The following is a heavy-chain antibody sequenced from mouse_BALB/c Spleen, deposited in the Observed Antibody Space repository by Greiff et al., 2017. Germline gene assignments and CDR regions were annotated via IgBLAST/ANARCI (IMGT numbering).Heavy chain of an antibody. CDR1: GFTFSSYG. CDR3: ARRGAFGAYGYDDAMDY. Sequence: EVQVVESGGDLVKPGGSLKLSCAASGFTFSSYGMSWVRQTPDKRLEWVATISSGGSYTYYPDSVKGRFTISRDNAKNTLYLQMSSLKSEDTAMYYCARRGAFGAYGYDDAMDYWGQGTSVTVSS. CDR2: ISSGGSYT. D-gene: IGHD2-2*01. J-gene: IGHJ4*01. V-gene: IGHV5-6*01.